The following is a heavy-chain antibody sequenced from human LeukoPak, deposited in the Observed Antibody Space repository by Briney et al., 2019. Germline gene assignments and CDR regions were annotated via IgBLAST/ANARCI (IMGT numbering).Heavy chain of an antibody. J-gene: IGHJ4*02. V-gene: IGHV3-23*01. Sequence: GGSLRLSCAASGXTFSSYAMTWVRQAPGKGREWVSIIIDSGSSSYYADSVKGRFTISRDNAKNTLFLQMNSLRAEDTALYYCARDQLYCTGGYCYFDSWGQGALVTVSS. CDR2: IIDSGSSS. CDR3: ARDQLYCTGGYCYFDS. CDR1: GXTFSSYA. D-gene: IGHD2-8*02.